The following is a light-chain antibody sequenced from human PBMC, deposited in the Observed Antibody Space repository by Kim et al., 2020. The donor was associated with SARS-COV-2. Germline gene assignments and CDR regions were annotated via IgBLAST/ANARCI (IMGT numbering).Light chain of an antibody. CDR1: SSNIGNND. J-gene: IGLJ3*02. Sequence: QSVLTQPPSVSAAPGQKVTISCSGSSSNIGNNDVSWYQQFPGTAPKLLLYDNNKRPSGIPDRFSGSKSGTSATLGFTGLQTGDEADYYCGTWDNSLSADVFGGGTKLTVL. V-gene: IGLV1-51*01. CDR2: DNN. CDR3: GTWDNSLSADV.